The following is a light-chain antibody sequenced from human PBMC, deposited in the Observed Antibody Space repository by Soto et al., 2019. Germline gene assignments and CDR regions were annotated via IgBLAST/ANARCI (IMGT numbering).Light chain of an antibody. Sequence: IVLTQSPAILALSPGDRATLSCRASQSVGSSYLAWYQHKPGQAPRLLIHGASSRVTGIPDRFSGSGSGTDFTLTITRLEPEDFAVYYCQQYQSLTFGGGTKVEIK. J-gene: IGKJ4*01. CDR3: QQYQSLT. CDR2: GAS. V-gene: IGKV3-20*01. CDR1: QSVGSSY.